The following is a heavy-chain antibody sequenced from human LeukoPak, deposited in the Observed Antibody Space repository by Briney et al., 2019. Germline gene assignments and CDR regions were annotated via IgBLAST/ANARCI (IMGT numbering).Heavy chain of an antibody. CDR2: IYYSGST. J-gene: IGHJ6*03. CDR3: ASSGSYYHSYYYYYYMDV. Sequence: GSLRLSCAASGFTFSNYAMSWIRQPPGKGLEWIGYIYYSGSTNYNPSLKSRVTMSVDTSKNQFSLKLSSVTAADTAVYYCASSGSYYHSYYYYYYMDVWGKGTTVTVSS. V-gene: IGHV4-59*01. CDR1: GFTFSNYA. D-gene: IGHD1-26*01.